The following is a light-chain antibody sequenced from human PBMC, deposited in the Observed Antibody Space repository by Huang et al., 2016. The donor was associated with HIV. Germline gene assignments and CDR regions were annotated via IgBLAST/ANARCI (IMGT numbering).Light chain of an antibody. CDR2: WAS. V-gene: IGKV4-1*01. CDR1: QSVLYNSGSNNY. CDR3: QQYYSIPYT. Sequence: DIVMTQSPDSLAVSLGDRTTIKCKSSQSVLYNSGSNNYLAWYQQKPGQPPKLLIYWASARESGVPDGSSGSGSGTDFTLTISSLQAEDVAVYYCQQYYSIPYTFGQGTTLEIK. J-gene: IGKJ2*01.